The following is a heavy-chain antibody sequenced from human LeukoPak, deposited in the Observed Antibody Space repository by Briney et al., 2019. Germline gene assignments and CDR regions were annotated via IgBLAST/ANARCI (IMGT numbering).Heavy chain of an antibody. CDR2: INWNGGST. D-gene: IGHD4-17*01. Sequence: PGGSLRLSCEGSGFTFDDYTMHWVRQAPGKGLEWVSGINWNGGSTGYADSVKGRFTISRDNAKNSLYLQMNSLRAEDTALYYCARERNDYGDYGDAFDIWGQGTMVTVSS. CDR1: GFTFDDYT. J-gene: IGHJ3*02. V-gene: IGHV3-20*04. CDR3: ARERNDYGDYGDAFDI.